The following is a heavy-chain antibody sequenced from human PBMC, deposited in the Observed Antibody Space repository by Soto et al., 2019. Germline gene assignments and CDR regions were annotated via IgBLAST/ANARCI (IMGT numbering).Heavy chain of an antibody. V-gene: IGHV1-46*01. Sequence: ASVKVSCKASGYTFTSYYMHWVRQAPGQGLEWMGIINPSGGSTSYAQKFQGRVTITRDTSASTAYMELSSLRSEDTAVYYCARDIGGLDYWGQGTLVTVSS. CDR3: ARDIGGLDY. CDR1: GYTFTSYY. CDR2: INPSGGST. J-gene: IGHJ4*02. D-gene: IGHD2-15*01.